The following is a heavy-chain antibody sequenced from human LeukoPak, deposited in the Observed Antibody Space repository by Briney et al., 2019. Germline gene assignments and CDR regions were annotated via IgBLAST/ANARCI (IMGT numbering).Heavy chain of an antibody. CDR1: GFTFSRYG. Sequence: GGSLRLSCAASGFTFSRYGMHWVRQAPGKGLEWVAFIRFDEGNKYYPDSVKGRFTISRDNSKNTLYLRMNSLRAEDTAVYYCAKDKSGWEYSRSFDYWGQGTLVTVSS. V-gene: IGHV3-30*02. J-gene: IGHJ4*02. CDR2: IRFDEGNK. D-gene: IGHD6-13*01. CDR3: AKDKSGWEYSRSFDY.